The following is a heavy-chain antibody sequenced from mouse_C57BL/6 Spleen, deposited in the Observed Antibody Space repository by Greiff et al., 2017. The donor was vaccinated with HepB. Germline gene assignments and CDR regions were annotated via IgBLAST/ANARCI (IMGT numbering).Heavy chain of an antibody. V-gene: IGHV5-6*02. CDR1: GFTFSSYG. D-gene: IGHD2-4*01. CDR2: ISSGGSYT. CDR3: ASPIYYDYDVGGYYAMDY. J-gene: IGHJ4*01. Sequence: EVKLVESGGDLVKPGGSLKLSCAASGFTFSSYGMSWVRQTPDKRLEWVATISSGGSYTYYPDSVKGRFTISRDNAKNTLYLQMSSLKSEDTAMYYCASPIYYDYDVGGYYAMDYWGQGTSVTVSS.